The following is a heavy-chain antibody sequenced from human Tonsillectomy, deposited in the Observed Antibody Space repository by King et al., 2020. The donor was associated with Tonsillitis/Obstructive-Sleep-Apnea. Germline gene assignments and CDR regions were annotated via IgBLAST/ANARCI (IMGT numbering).Heavy chain of an antibody. CDR2: ISYDGSNK. CDR3: ARSGCPGCCSTSCLHGYFYY. Sequence: VQLVESGGGVVQPGRSLRLSCAASGFTFSSYAMHWVRQAPGKGLEWVAVISYDGSNKYYADSVKGRFTISRDNSKNTLYLQMNSLRAEDTAVYYCARSGCPGCCSTSCLHGYFYYWGQGTLVTVSS. V-gene: IGHV3-30*04. CDR1: GFTFSSYA. J-gene: IGHJ4*02. D-gene: IGHD2-2*01.